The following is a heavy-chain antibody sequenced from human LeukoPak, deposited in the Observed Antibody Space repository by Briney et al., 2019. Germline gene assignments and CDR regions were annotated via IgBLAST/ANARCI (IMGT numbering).Heavy chain of an antibody. CDR2: IYPGDSDT. CDR1: GYSFTSYW. CDR3: ARLAAAGTAPFDY. V-gene: IGHV5-51*01. D-gene: IGHD6-13*01. Sequence: GESLKISCKGSGYSFTSYWIGWVRQMPGKGLEWMGIIYPGDSDTKYSPSFQGQVTMSADKSISTASLQWSSLKASDTAMYYCARLAAAGTAPFDYWGQGTLVTVSS. J-gene: IGHJ4*02.